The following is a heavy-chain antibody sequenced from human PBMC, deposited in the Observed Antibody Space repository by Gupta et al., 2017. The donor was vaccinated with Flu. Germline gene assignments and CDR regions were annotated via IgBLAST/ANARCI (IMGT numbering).Heavy chain of an antibody. D-gene: IGHD6-13*01. CDR2: SYYSATT. Sequence: QLQLQESGPRLVKPSETLSLACTVSGASIRDTYYYWGWVRQPPGKGLEWIGSSYYSATTYFNPSLRSRVSISVDTSKSQFSLRLSSVTAADTAIYYCAGHSSFIAPLDYWGQGTLVTVSS. J-gene: IGHJ4*02. CDR1: GASIRDTYYY. CDR3: AGHSSFIAPLDY. V-gene: IGHV4-39*01.